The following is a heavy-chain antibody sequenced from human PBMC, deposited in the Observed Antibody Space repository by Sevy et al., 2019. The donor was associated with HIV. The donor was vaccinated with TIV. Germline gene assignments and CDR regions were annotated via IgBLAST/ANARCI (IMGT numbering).Heavy chain of an antibody. Sequence: GGSLRLSCAASGFTVSSNYMSWVRQAPGKGLEWVSVIYSGGSTYYADSVKGRFTISRDNSKNTLYLQMNSLRVEDTAVYYCARDRSSSWINYYFDYWGQGTLVTVSS. CDR3: ARDRSSSWINYYFDY. CDR1: GFTVSSNY. J-gene: IGHJ4*02. CDR2: IYSGGST. D-gene: IGHD2-2*01. V-gene: IGHV3-53*05.